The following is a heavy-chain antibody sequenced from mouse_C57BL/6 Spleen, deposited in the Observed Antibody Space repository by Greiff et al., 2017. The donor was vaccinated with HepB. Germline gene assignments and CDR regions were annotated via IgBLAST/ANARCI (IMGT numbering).Heavy chain of an antibody. J-gene: IGHJ3*01. CDR3: ARDYDSPFAY. CDR1: GYTFTSYW. V-gene: IGHV1-52*01. D-gene: IGHD2-4*01. CDR2: IDPSDSET. Sequence: QVQLKQSGAELVRPGSSVKLSCKASGYTFTSYWMHWVKQRPIQGLEWIGNIDPSDSETHYNQKFKDKATLTVDKSSSTAYMQLSSLTSEDSAVYYCARDYDSPFAYWGQGTLVTVSA.